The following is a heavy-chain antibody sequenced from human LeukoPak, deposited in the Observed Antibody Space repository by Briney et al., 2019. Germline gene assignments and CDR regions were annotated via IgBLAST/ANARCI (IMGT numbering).Heavy chain of an antibody. Sequence: GGSLRLSCAASGFTFNNYAMSWVRQAPGKGLEWVSSISGSDAGTYYADSVKGRFAIARDDSKNTLYLQMKSLRAEDAAVYYCAKAPLGRCTGVICYYFDYWGQGTLVTVSS. CDR2: ISGSDAGT. CDR3: AKAPLGRCTGVICYYFDY. D-gene: IGHD2-15*01. CDR1: GFTFNNYA. J-gene: IGHJ4*02. V-gene: IGHV3-23*01.